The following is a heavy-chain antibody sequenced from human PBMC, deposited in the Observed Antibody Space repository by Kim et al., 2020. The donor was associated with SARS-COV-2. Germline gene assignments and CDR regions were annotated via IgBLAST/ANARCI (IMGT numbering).Heavy chain of an antibody. Sequence: SETLSLTCTVSGGSVSSGSYYWSWIRQPPGKGLEWIGYIYYSGSTNYNPSLKSRVTISVDTSKNQFSLKLSSVTAADTAVYYCARREVSSWYYEDAFDNWGQGTMVTVAS. CDR3: ARREVSSWYYEDAFDN. D-gene: IGHD6-13*01. CDR2: IYYSGST. J-gene: IGHJ3*02. V-gene: IGHV4-61*01. CDR1: GGSVSSGSYY.